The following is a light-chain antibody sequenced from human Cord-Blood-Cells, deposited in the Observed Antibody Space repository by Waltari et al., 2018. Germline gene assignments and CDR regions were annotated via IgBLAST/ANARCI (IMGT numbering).Light chain of an antibody. CDR3: QQSYSTPLT. CDR1: QSISSY. J-gene: IGKJ4*01. CDR2: AAS. Sequence: DIQMTPSPYSLSASVRDRVTITCRASQSISSYLNWYQQKPGKAPKLLIYAASSLQSGVPSRFSGSGSGTDFTLTISSLQPEDFATYYCQQSYSTPLTFGGGTKVEIK. V-gene: IGKV1-39*01.